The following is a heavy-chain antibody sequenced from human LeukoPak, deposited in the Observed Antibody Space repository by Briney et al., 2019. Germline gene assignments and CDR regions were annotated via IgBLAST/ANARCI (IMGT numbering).Heavy chain of an antibody. D-gene: IGHD6-19*01. V-gene: IGHV1-3*01. J-gene: IGHJ4*02. CDR1: GYTFTNYA. Sequence: ASVKVSCKASGYTFTNYAISWVRQAPGQRLEWMGWINAGNGNTKYSQKFQGRVTITRDTSASTAYMELSSLRSEDTAVYYCARVYSRAVAGIGYWGQGTLVTVSS. CDR3: ARVYSRAVAGIGY. CDR2: INAGNGNT.